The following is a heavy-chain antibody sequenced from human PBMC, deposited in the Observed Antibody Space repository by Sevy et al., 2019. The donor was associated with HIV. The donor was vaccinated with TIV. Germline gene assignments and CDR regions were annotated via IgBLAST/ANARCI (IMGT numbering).Heavy chain of an antibody. V-gene: IGHV4-59*01. D-gene: IGHD1-26*01. Sequence: SETLSLTCTVSGGSISSYYWTWIRQPPEKGLEWIGCMYDSGSTNYNPSLKSRVTISVDTSKNQLSLKLSSVTAADTAVHYCASGSGELVSWGQGTLVTVSS. CDR1: GGSISSYY. CDR2: MYDSGST. CDR3: ASGSGELVS. J-gene: IGHJ5*02.